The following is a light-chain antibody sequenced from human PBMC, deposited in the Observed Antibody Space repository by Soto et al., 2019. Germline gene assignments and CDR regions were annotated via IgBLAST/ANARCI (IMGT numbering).Light chain of an antibody. J-gene: IGLJ1*01. V-gene: IGLV2-14*01. CDR2: DVS. CDR1: SSDIGTYDY. CDR3: TSYTTSTTYV. Sequence: QSVLTQPASVSGSPGQSITISCTGTSSDIGTYDYISWFQQYPGKAPKLVIYDVSVRASGVSNRFSASKSGNTASLTISGLQAEDEADYYCTSYTTSTTYVFGTGTKLTVL.